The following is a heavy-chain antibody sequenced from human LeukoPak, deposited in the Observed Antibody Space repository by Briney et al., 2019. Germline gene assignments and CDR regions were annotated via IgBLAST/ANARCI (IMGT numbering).Heavy chain of an antibody. CDR1: GGSIRSSNSF. CDR3: AGRGYSYGVDY. J-gene: IGHJ4*02. Sequence: SETLSLTRSVSGGSIRSSNSFWGWIRQPPGERLEWIATIYYNGNTYYNPSLQSRVTISVDTSTNQFSLKLNSVIAADTAVYYCAGRGYSYGVDYWGQGTLVTVSS. D-gene: IGHD5-18*01. V-gene: IGHV4-39*01. CDR2: IYYNGNT.